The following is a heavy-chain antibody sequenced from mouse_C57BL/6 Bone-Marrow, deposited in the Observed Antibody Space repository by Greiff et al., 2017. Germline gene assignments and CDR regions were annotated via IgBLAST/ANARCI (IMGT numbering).Heavy chain of an antibody. Sequence: QVQLQQSGAELVRPGASVKLSCKASGYTFTDYYINWVKQRPGQGLEWIARIYPGSGNTYYNEKFKGKATLTAEKSSSTAYMQLSSLTSEDSAVYFCARLTTVVAGGYFDYWGQGTTLTVSS. CDR2: IYPGSGNT. D-gene: IGHD1-1*01. CDR1: GYTFTDYY. J-gene: IGHJ2*01. V-gene: IGHV1-76*01. CDR3: ARLTTVVAGGYFDY.